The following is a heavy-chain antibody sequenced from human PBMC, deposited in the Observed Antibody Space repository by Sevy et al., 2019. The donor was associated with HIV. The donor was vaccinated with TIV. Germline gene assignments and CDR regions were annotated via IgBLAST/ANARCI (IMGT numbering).Heavy chain of an antibody. CDR2: IYWDDDK. Sequence: SGPTLVNPTQTLTLTCTFSGFSLTTNGVGVGWIRQPPGKALEWLAVIYWDDDKRYRPSLKKRLTITKDTSKTQVVLTTTDMDPVDTATYYCAHSEYYYGSGSFYKRGGLFAPWGQGTLVTVSS. CDR3: AHSEYYYGSGSFYKRGGLFAP. D-gene: IGHD3-10*01. J-gene: IGHJ5*02. CDR1: GFSLTTNGVG. V-gene: IGHV2-5*02.